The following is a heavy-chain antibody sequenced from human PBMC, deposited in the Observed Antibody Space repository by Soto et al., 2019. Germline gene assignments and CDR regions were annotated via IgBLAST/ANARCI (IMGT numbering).Heavy chain of an antibody. J-gene: IGHJ6*02. CDR3: ARLRYDILTTSRYGMDV. CDR2: ISAYNGNT. CDR1: GYTFTSYG. Sequence: ASVKVSCKSSGYTFTSYGISWVRQAPGQGLEWMGWISAYNGNTNYAQKLQGRVTMTTDTSTSTAYMELRSLRSDDTAVYYCARLRYDILTTSRYGMDVWGQGTTVTVSS. V-gene: IGHV1-18*01. D-gene: IGHD3-9*01.